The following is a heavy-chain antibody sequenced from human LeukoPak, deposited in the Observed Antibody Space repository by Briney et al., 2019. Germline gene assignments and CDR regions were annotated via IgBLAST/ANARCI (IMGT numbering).Heavy chain of an antibody. D-gene: IGHD3-10*01. J-gene: IGHJ4*02. CDR2: VAYDGKTE. V-gene: IGHV3-30*18. CDR3: AKVVSYYGSGSYDY. CDR1: GLIFKSYS. Sequence: GGSLRLSCAASGLIFKSYSLHWIRQAPGKGLEWMAVVAYDGKTEYGDSVKGRFTISRDNSKSTLYLQMNSLRAEDTAVYYCAKVVSYYGSGSYDYWGQGTLVTVSS.